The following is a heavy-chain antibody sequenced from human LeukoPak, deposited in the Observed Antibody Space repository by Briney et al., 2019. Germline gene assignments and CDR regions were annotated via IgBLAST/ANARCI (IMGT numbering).Heavy chain of an antibody. D-gene: IGHD2-2*01. CDR2: INPNSGGT. CDR1: GYTFTGYY. CDR3: ARVGVPAAIRGYYYYYYMDV. V-gene: IGHV1-2*02. J-gene: IGHJ6*03. Sequence: ASVKVSCKASGYTFTGYYMHWVRQAPGQGVEWMGWINPNSGGTNYAQKFQGRVTMTRDTSISTAYMELSRLRSDDTAVYYCARVGVPAAIRGYYYYYYMDVWGKGTTVTVSS.